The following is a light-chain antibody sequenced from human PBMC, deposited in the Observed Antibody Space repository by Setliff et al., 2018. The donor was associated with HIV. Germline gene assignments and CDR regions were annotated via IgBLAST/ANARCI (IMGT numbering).Light chain of an antibody. CDR3: QQYHNWPPLT. CDR2: GAS. Sequence: EILMTQSPATLSVSPGERATLSCRASQSVDSNLAWYQQKPGQAPRLLIHGASTRATGIPARFSGSGSGTEFTLTISSLQSEDFAVYSCQQYHNWPPLTFGGGAKVDIK. J-gene: IGKJ4*01. V-gene: IGKV3-15*01. CDR1: QSVDSN.